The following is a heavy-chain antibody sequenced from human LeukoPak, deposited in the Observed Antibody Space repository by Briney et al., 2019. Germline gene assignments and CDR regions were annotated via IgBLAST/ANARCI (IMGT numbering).Heavy chain of an antibody. CDR1: GGSISSSSYY. D-gene: IGHD3-10*01. CDR3: ARWCGVRGVTPYFDY. Sequence: PSETLSLTCTVSGGSISSSSYYWGWIRQPPGKGLEWIGSIYYSGSTYYNPSLKSRVTISVDTSKNQFSLKLSSMTAADTAVYYCARWCGVRGVTPYFDYWGQGTLATVSS. J-gene: IGHJ4*02. V-gene: IGHV4-39*01. CDR2: IYYSGST.